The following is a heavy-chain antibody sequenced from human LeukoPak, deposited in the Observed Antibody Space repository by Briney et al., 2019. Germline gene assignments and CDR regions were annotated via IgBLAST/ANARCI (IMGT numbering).Heavy chain of an antibody. CDR3: ARGGLNYYYGSSSFDH. CDR1: GDSISSSSYY. CDR2: INHSGST. D-gene: IGHD3-10*01. V-gene: IGHV4-39*07. J-gene: IGHJ4*02. Sequence: SETLSLTCSVSGDSISSSSYYWGWIRQPPGKGLEWIGEINHSGSTNYNPSLKSRVTISVDTSKNQFSLKLRSVTAADTAVYYCARGGLNYYYGSSSFDHWGQGTLVTVSS.